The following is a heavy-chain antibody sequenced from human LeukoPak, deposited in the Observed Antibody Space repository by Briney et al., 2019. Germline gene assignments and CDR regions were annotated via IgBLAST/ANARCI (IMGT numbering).Heavy chain of an antibody. D-gene: IGHD3-22*01. J-gene: IGHJ5*02. Sequence: GGSLRLSCAASGFTFSDYYMSWIRQAPGKGREWVSYISSIGSTIYYADSVKGRFTISRDNAKNSLYLQMNSLRAKDTAVYYCARSGPGKTYYYDSRGQPPRRWFWFDPWGQGTLVTVSS. CDR3: ARSGPGKTYYYDSRGQPPRRWFWFDP. CDR2: ISSIGSTI. CDR1: GFTFSDYY. V-gene: IGHV3-11*01.